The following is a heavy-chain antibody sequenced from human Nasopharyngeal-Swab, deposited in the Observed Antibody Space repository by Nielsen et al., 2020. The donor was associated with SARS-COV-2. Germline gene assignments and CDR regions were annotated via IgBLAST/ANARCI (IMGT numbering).Heavy chain of an antibody. CDR2: IWYDGSNK. CDR1: GFTFSSYG. Sequence: GESLKISCAASGFTFSSYGMHWVRQAPGKGLEWVAIIWYDGSNKYYADSVKGRFTISRDNSKNTLYLQMNSLRAEDTAVYYCARDRDLSLPDYWGQGTLVTVSS. CDR3: ARDRDLSLPDY. V-gene: IGHV3-33*01. J-gene: IGHJ4*02.